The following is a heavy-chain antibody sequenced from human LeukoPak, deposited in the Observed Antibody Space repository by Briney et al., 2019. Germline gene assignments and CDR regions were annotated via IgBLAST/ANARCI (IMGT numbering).Heavy chain of an antibody. CDR2: ISAYNGNT. V-gene: IGHV1-18*01. J-gene: IGHJ4*02. CDR1: GYTFTSYG. Sequence: ASVKVSCKASGYTFTSYGISWVRRAPGQGLEWMGWISAYNGNTNYAQKLQGRVTMTTDTSTSTAYMELRSLRSEDTAVYYCATSRIAVAGTGLDYWGQGTLVTVSS. CDR3: ATSRIAVAGTGLDY. D-gene: IGHD6-19*01.